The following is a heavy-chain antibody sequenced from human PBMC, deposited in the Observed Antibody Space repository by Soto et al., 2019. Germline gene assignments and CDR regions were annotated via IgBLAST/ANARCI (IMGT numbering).Heavy chain of an antibody. Sequence: VQLVESGGGVVQPGRSLRLSCAASGFTFSSYGMQWVRRAPGKGLEWVAVIWHDGSNQYYEDSVKGRFTISRDNSNNILYLQMNSLRAEDTAVYYCARERGQIDYWGQGIQVTVSS. V-gene: IGHV3-33*01. J-gene: IGHJ4*02. CDR3: ARERGQIDY. CDR2: IWHDGSNQ. CDR1: GFTFSSYG.